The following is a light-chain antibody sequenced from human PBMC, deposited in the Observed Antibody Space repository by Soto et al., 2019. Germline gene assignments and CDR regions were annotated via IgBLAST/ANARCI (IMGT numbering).Light chain of an antibody. CDR2: EVA. V-gene: IGLV2-8*01. Sequence: QSALTQPPSASGSPGQSVTISCTGTSNDVGGYNYVSWYQQHPGKAPNLIIYEVAKRPSGVPDRFSGSKSGNTASLTVSGLQAEDEADYYCGSYGGRNNYVFGTGTKLTVL. J-gene: IGLJ1*01. CDR1: SNDVGGYNY. CDR3: GSYGGRNNYV.